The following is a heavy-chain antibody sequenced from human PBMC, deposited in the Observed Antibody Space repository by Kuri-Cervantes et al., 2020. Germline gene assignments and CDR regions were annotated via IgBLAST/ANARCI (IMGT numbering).Heavy chain of an antibody. V-gene: IGHV3-23*01. CDR1: GFTFDDYA. CDR2: ISGSGGST. D-gene: IGHD6-13*01. Sequence: GESLKISCAASGFTFDDYAMHWVRQAPGKGLEWVSAISGSGGSTYYADSVKGRFTISRDNSKNTLYLQMNSLRAEDTAVYYCASLVSSWYYFDYWGQGTLVTVSS. CDR3: ASLVSSWYYFDY. J-gene: IGHJ4*02.